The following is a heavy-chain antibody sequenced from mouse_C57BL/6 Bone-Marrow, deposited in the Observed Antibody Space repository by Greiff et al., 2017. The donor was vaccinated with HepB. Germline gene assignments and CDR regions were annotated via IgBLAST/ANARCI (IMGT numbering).Heavy chain of an antibody. J-gene: IGHJ2*01. CDR1: GFTFSSYT. V-gene: IGHV5-9*01. CDR2: ISGGGGNT. Sequence: EVQRVESGGGLVKPGGSLKLSCAASGFTFSSYTMSWVRQTPEKRLEWVATISGGGGNTYYPDSVKGRFTISRDNAKNTLYLQMSSLRSEDTALYYCARHLLRSYYFDYWGQGTTLTVSS. D-gene: IGHD1-1*01. CDR3: ARHLLRSYYFDY.